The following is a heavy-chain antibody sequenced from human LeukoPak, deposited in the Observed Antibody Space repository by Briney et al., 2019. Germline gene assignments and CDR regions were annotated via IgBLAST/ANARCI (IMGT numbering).Heavy chain of an antibody. CDR1: GFTFSSYG. D-gene: IGHD4-17*01. CDR3: AEVASTVTTRYFDY. V-gene: IGHV3-30*02. Sequence: GGSLRLSCAASGFTFSSYGMHWVPQAPGKGLEWVAFIRHDGSSKHYGDSVKGRFTISRDNSKNTLYLQMNSLRVEDTAVYYCAEVASTVTTRYFDYWGQGTLVVVSS. J-gene: IGHJ4*02. CDR2: IRHDGSSK.